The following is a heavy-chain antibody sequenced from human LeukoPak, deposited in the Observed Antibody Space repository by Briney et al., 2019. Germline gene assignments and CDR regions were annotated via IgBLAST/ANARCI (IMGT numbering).Heavy chain of an antibody. J-gene: IGHJ4*02. CDR2: IYYSGST. Sequence: SETLSLTCTVSGGSISSYYLSWIRQPPGKGLEWIGYIYYSGSTNYNPSLKSRVTISVDTSKNQFSLKLSSVTAADTAVYYCARRTKQRGLDYWGQGTLVTVSS. CDR3: ARRTKQRGLDY. CDR1: GGSISSYY. V-gene: IGHV4-59*01.